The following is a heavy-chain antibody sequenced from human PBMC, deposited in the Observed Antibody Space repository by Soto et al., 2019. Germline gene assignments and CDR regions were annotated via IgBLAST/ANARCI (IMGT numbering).Heavy chain of an antibody. V-gene: IGHV3-30-3*01. J-gene: IGHJ4*02. CDR2: ISNAGSEK. Sequence: GGSLRLSCAASGFTFSSYGMHWVRQTPGKGLEWVAVISNAGSEKYYADSVKGRFTISRDNSKSTLFLQMNSLTVEDTAVYYCARHGSGSYNRDPLDYWGQGTLVTVSS. CDR1: GFTFSSYG. D-gene: IGHD3-10*01. CDR3: ARHGSGSYNRDPLDY.